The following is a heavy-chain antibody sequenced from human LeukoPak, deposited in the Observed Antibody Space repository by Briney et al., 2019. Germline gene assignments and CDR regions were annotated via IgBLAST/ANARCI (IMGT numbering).Heavy chain of an antibody. CDR2: IWNDGSNK. CDR1: GFTFSIYG. V-gene: IGHV3-33*01. J-gene: IGHJ4*02. Sequence: GRSLRLSCAASGFTFSIYGMHWVRQAPGKGLEWVAVIWNDGSNKYYADSVKGRFTISKDNSKNTLYLQMNSLRAEDTAVYSCARASGPFDYWGQGTLVTVSS. D-gene: IGHD3-10*01. CDR3: ARASGPFDY.